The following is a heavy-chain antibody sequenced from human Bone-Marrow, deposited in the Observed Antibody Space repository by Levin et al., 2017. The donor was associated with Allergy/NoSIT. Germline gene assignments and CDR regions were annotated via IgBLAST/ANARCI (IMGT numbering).Heavy chain of an antibody. Sequence: PGESLKISCEVSGITFSKYAMTWVRQAPGKGLEWVSSIRGSGTSSYYGDSVRGRFTISRDNSKNTLYLQMDSLRVDDTGAYYCARDPNGDYLGAFDIWGQGTMVTVSS. D-gene: IGHD4-17*01. CDR1: GITFSKYA. CDR2: IRGSGTSS. J-gene: IGHJ3*02. V-gene: IGHV3-23*01. CDR3: ARDPNGDYLGAFDI.